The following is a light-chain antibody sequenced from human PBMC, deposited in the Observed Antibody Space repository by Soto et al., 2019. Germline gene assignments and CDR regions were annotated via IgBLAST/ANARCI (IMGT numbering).Light chain of an antibody. CDR3: QDSSTSPWP. Sequence: EVVLAQSPVTLSLSPGERATLSCRASQSFRGLLAWYQQKPGQAPRLLTYATSFRATGIPDRFRGSGSGTDFTLTISSLEPEDSAVYYCQDSSTSPWPFGQGTKVDIK. CDR1: QSFRGL. V-gene: IGKV3-20*01. CDR2: ATS. J-gene: IGKJ1*01.